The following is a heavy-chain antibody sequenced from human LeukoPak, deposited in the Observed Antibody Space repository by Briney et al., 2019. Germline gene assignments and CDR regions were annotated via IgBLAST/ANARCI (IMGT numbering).Heavy chain of an antibody. J-gene: IGHJ4*02. V-gene: IGHV3-48*03. CDR2: ISSSGSTI. CDR1: GFTFSSYE. CDR3: ARETSGSYRDPFDY. Sequence: PGGSLRLSCAASGFTFSSYEMNWVRQAPGKGLEWVSYISSSGSTIYYADSVKGRFTIPRDNAKNSLYLQMNSLRAEDTAVYYCARETSGSYRDPFDYWGQGTLVTVSS. D-gene: IGHD1-26*01.